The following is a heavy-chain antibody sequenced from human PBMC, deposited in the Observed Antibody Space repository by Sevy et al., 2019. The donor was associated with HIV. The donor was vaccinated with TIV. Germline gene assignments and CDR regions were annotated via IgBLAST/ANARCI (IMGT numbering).Heavy chain of an antibody. CDR3: TRVDLPLIAAAGGYFDL. CDR1: GFAFETYP. Sequence: SLRLSCSASGFAFETYPMHWVRQAPGKGLEWVSGITWNSGNTGYADSVKGRFIVSRDNAKESLFLQMDSLRPDDTAVYFCTRVDLPLIAAAGGYFDLWGQGTLVTVSS. CDR2: ITWNSGNT. J-gene: IGHJ4*02. V-gene: IGHV3-9*01. D-gene: IGHD6-13*01.